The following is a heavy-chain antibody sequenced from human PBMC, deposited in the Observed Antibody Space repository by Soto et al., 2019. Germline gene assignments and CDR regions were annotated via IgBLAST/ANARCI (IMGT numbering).Heavy chain of an antibody. J-gene: IGHJ4*02. Sequence: GGSLRLSCAASGFISTSHNMSWVRQAPGTGLEWVSIIYSGGSTYYADSVKGRFTISRDNSKNTLNLQMNSLRAEDTAVYYCARAQGGSRYYFDYWGQGT. D-gene: IGHD6-13*01. CDR3: ARAQGGSRYYFDY. CDR1: GFISTSHN. CDR2: IYSGGST. V-gene: IGHV3-66*01.